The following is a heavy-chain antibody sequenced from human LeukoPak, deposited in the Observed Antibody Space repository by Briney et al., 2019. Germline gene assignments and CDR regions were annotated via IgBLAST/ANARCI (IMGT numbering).Heavy chain of an antibody. CDR3: ARVKAAAGSNWFDP. CDR2: IYYSGST. D-gene: IGHD6-13*01. J-gene: IGHJ5*02. Sequence: KTSETLSLTCTVSGGSISSGDYYWSWIRQHPGKGLEWIGYIYYSGSTYYNPSLKSRVILSVDTSKNQFSLKLSSVTAADTAVYYCARVKAAAGSNWFDPWGQGTLVTVSS. CDR1: GGSISSGDYY. V-gene: IGHV4-30-4*02.